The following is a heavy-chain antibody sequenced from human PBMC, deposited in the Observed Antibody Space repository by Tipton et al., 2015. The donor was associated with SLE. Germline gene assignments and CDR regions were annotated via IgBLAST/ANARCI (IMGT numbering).Heavy chain of an antibody. V-gene: IGHV4-34*01. J-gene: IGHJ4*02. Sequence: TLSLTCAVYGGSFSGYYWSWIRQPPGKELEWIGEINHSGSTNYNPSLKSRVTISVDTSKNQFSLKLSSVTAADTAVYYCARLEYWGQGTRVTVSS. CDR2: INHSGST. CDR1: GGSFSGYY. CDR3: ARLEY. D-gene: IGHD1-1*01.